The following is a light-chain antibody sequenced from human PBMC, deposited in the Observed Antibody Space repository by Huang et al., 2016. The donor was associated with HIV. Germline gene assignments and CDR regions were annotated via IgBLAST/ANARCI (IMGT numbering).Light chain of an antibody. CDR1: ETIASNY. J-gene: IGKJ1*01. V-gene: IGKV3-20*01. CDR2: VAS. CDR3: PQYGTSPLT. Sequence: EVVLTQSPGTLSLSPGKRVALSCRASETIASNYLAWYRQSPGQAPRLLIYVASNRATDTPDRFSGSGSGTDFTLTITKLEPEDSAVYYCPQYGTSPLTFGQGTRVEIK.